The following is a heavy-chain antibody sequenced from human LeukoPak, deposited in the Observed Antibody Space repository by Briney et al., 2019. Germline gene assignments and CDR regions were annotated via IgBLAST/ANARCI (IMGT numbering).Heavy chain of an antibody. J-gene: IGHJ6*03. D-gene: IGHD3-22*01. Sequence: PGGSLRLSCAASGFTVSSNYMSWVRQAPGKGLEWVSVIYGGGSTYYADSVKGRFTISRDNSKNTLYLQMNSLRAEDTAVYYCARDDSYYYYMDVWGKGTTVTVSS. CDR2: IYGGGST. V-gene: IGHV3-66*02. CDR3: ARDDSYYYYMDV. CDR1: GFTVSSNY.